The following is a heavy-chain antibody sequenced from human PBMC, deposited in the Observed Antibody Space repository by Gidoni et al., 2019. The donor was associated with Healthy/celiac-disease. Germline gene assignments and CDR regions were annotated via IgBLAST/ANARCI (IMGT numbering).Heavy chain of an antibody. D-gene: IGHD3-16*02. CDR2: ISSTSSTI. CDR3: TRYRRNWLDP. J-gene: IGHJ5*02. Sequence: EVQLVESGGGLVQPGGSLRLSCAASGFTFRTYSMNWVRQAPGKGLEWVSYISSTSSTIDYADSVRGRFTISRDNAKTSLDLQMNSLRAEDTAVYYCTRYRRNWLDPWGQGTLVTVSS. V-gene: IGHV3-48*04. CDR1: GFTFRTYS.